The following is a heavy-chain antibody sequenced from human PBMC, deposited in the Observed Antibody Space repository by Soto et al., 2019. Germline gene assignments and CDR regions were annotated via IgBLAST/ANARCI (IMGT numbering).Heavy chain of an antibody. CDR3: ARGKPLGYCSGGSCYFNY. J-gene: IGHJ4*02. CDR2: ISSSSSYI. D-gene: IGHD2-15*01. Sequence: EVQLVESGGGLVKPGGSLRLSCAASGFTFSSYSMNWVRQVPGKGLEWVSSISSSSSYIYYADSVKGRFTISRDNAKNSPYLQMNSLRAEDTAVYYCARGKPLGYCSGGSCYFNYWGQGTLVTVSS. CDR1: GFTFSSYS. V-gene: IGHV3-21*01.